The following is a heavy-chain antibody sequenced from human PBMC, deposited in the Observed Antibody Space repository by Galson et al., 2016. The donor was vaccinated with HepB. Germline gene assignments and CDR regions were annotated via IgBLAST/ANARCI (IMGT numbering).Heavy chain of an antibody. CDR2: INDSGST. J-gene: IGHJ4*02. Sequence: SETLSLTCAVYGGSFSGYYWSWIRQPPGKGLEWIGEINDSGSTKYNPSVKSRVTISAVTSKKQFSLKMSSVTAADTAVYYCARWGFKGGNGEGMGDYWGQGTQVTVSS. CDR3: ARWGFKGGNGEGMGDY. D-gene: IGHD4-23*01. V-gene: IGHV4-34*01. CDR1: GGSFSGYY.